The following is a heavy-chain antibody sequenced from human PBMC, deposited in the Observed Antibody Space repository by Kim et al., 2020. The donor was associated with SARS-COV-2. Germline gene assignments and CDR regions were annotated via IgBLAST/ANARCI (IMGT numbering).Heavy chain of an antibody. Sequence: SETLSLTCAVYGGSFSGYYWSWIRQPPGKGLEWIGEINHSGSTNYNPSLKSRVTISVDTSKNQFSLKLSSVTAADTAAYYCARGNVLLWFGELSGDYYYGMDVWGQGTTVTVSS. CDR3: ARGNVLLWFGELSGDYYYGMDV. J-gene: IGHJ6*02. D-gene: IGHD3-10*01. CDR1: GGSFSGYY. CDR2: INHSGST. V-gene: IGHV4-34*01.